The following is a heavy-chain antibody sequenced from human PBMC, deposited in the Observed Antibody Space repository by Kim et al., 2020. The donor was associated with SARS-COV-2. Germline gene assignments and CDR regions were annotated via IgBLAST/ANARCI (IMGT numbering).Heavy chain of an antibody. J-gene: IGHJ1*01. V-gene: IGHV3-23*01. CDR2: IRDSGGST. D-gene: IGHD6-19*01. CDR1: GFTFNSYA. Sequence: GGSLRLSCAASGFTFNSYAMSWVRQAPGKGLEWVSGIRDSGGSTKYADSVKGRFSISRDNSKNTLYLQMDSLRAEDTAVYYCAKVTSVSSGWFEYFQHWGQGTLVTVSS. CDR3: AKVTSVSSGWFEYFQH.